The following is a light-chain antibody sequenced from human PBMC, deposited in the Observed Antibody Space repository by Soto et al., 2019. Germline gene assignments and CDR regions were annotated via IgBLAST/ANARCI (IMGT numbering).Light chain of an antibody. CDR3: QQFKDWPPIT. V-gene: IGKV3D-15*01. Sequence: DIVLTQSPGTLPLSPGEGATLSCRASQTVTSSYLAWYQQKPGRAPRLLIYGASSRAAGIPDRFSGSGSGTEFTLTISSLQSEDCAIYYCQQFKDWPPITFGQGTRLEIK. CDR1: QTVTSSY. J-gene: IGKJ5*01. CDR2: GAS.